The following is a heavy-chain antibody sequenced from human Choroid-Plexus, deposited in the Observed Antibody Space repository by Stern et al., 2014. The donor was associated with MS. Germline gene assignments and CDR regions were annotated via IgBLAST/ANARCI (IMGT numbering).Heavy chain of an antibody. J-gene: IGHJ5*02. CDR2: VSYAGCNK. V-gene: IGHV3-30*18. Sequence: VQLVESGGGVVQPGRPLRLSCVASGFTFGSCAMHWVRPAPGQGLEWVAGVSYAGCNKYYADSVKGRFTISRDNSQNTLYMQMSSLRPEDTAVYYCAKDRQYLTYFFDHWGQGSLVTVSS. CDR1: GFTFGSCA. D-gene: IGHD2/OR15-2a*01. CDR3: AKDRQYLTYFFDH.